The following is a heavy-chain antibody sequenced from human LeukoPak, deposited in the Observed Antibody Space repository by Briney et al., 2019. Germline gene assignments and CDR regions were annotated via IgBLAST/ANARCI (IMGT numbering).Heavy chain of an antibody. J-gene: IGHJ4*02. V-gene: IGHV3-23*01. CDR3: AKDGRGIVVVPDVPGDDY. Sequence: GGSLRLSCAASGFTFSSYGMSWVRQAPGKGLEWVSTISGFGESTYYADSVKGRFTISRDNSKNTLYLQINSLRAEDTAVYFCAKDGRGIVVVPDVPGDDYWGQGTLVTVSS. CDR1: GFTFSSYG. D-gene: IGHD2-2*01. CDR2: ISGFGEST.